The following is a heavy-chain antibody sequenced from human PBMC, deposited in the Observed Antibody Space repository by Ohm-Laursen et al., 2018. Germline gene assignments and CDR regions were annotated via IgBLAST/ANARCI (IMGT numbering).Heavy chain of an antibody. CDR1: GGSISSYY. CDR3: ARDARITMTSRYYYGMDV. Sequence: SETLSLTCTVSGGSISSYYWSWIRQPAGKGLEWIGRIYTSGSTNYNPSLKSRVTMSVDTSKNQFSLKLSSVTAADTAVYYCARDARITMTSRYYYGMDVWGQGTTVTVSS. J-gene: IGHJ6*02. D-gene: IGHD3-22*01. V-gene: IGHV4-4*07. CDR2: IYTSGST.